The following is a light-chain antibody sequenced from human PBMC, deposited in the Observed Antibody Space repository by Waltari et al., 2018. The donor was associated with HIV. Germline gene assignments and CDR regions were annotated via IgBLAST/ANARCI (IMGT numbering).Light chain of an antibody. CDR1: KSNIGTNT. Sequence: QSVLTQPPSASGTPGQGVIISCSGSKSNIGTNTVKWYQQLPGTAPKLLIFDVKHRPSGVPDRFSGSRSDTSASLAISGLQSEDEAHYYCAAWDDNFNVVFGGGTKLTVL. J-gene: IGLJ3*02. CDR3: AAWDDNFNVV. V-gene: IGLV1-44*01. CDR2: DVK.